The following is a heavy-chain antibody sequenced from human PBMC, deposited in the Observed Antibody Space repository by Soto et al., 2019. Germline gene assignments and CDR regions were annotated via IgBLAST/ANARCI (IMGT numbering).Heavy chain of an antibody. J-gene: IGHJ4*02. CDR2: IIPIFGTA. CDR1: GYSFTSHY. CDR3: ARVEVGMATINYFDY. Sequence: SVKVSCKAIGYSFTSHYMHWVRQAPGQGLEWMGGIIPIFGTANYAQKFQGRVTITADESTSTAYMELSSLRSEDTAVYYCARVEVGMATINYFDYWGQGTLVTVSS. V-gene: IGHV1-69*13. D-gene: IGHD5-12*01.